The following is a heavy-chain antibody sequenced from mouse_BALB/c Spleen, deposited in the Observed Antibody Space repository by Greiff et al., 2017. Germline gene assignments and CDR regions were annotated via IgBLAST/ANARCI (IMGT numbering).Heavy chain of an antibody. V-gene: IGHV14-4*02. D-gene: IGHD2-10*01. CDR1: GFNIKDYY. Sequence: EVKLQESGAELVRSGASVKLSCTASGFNIKDYYMHWVKQRPEQGLEWIGWIDPENGDTEYAPKFQGKATMTADTSSNTAYLQLSSLTSEDTAVYYCAPYPFAYWGQGTLVTVSA. CDR3: APYPFAY. CDR2: IDPENGDT. J-gene: IGHJ3*01.